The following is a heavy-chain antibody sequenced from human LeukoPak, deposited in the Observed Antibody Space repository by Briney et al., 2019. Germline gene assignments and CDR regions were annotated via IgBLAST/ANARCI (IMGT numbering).Heavy chain of an antibody. V-gene: IGHV4-34*01. CDR2: SNHSGST. J-gene: IGHJ6*03. D-gene: IGHD5-18*01. CDR1: GGSFSWYY. Sequence: PSETLSLTCAVYGGSFSWYYWSWIRQPPGKGLEWIGESNHSGSTNYNPSLKSRVTISVDTSKNQFSLKLSSVTAADTAVHYCATRHHTAMVFYYYYYYMDFWGKGTTVTVSS. CDR3: ATRHHTAMVFYYYYYYMDF.